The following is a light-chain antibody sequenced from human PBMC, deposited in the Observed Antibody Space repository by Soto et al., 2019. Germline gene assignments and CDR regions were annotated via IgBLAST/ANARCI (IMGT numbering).Light chain of an antibody. Sequence: QAVVTQESSLTVSPGGTVTLTCGSSTGAVTSGHYPYWFQQKPGQAPRTLIYDTTNKHTWTPARFSGSLLGGKAALTLSGAQPEDEAGYYCLLSYSGDRQVFGGGTKLTVL. CDR3: LLSYSGDRQV. CDR2: DTT. V-gene: IGLV7-46*01. J-gene: IGLJ2*01. CDR1: TGAVTSGHY.